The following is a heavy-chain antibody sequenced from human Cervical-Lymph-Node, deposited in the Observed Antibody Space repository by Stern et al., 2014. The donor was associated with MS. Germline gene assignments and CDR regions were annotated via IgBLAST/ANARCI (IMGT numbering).Heavy chain of an antibody. J-gene: IGHJ5*01. CDR1: GYTFTDYY. D-gene: IGHD1-26*01. CDR2: IIPNSGGT. CDR3: ARDFRWDLNWFDS. V-gene: IGHV1-2*06. Sequence: VQLVESGAEVKKPGASVTVSCTTSGYTFTDYYIHWVRQAPGQGLELLGRIIPNSGGTKYAQKFKERVTLTRDTSLSTAYLALSSLRSDDTAIYYCARDFRWDLNWFDSWGQGTLVTVSS.